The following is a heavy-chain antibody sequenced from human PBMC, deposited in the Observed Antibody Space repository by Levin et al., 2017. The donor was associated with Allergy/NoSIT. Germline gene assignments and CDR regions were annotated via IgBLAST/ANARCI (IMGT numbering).Heavy chain of an antibody. Sequence: GESLKISCAASGFTFSSYGMHWVRQAPGKGLEWVAVIWYDGSNKYYADSVKGRFTISRDNSKNTLYLQMNSLRAEDTAVYYCASPIFSTVAGTISQPQTDYWGQGTLVTVSS. J-gene: IGHJ4*02. D-gene: IGHD6-19*01. V-gene: IGHV3-33*01. CDR2: IWYDGSNK. CDR1: GFTFSSYG. CDR3: ASPIFSTVAGTISQPQTDY.